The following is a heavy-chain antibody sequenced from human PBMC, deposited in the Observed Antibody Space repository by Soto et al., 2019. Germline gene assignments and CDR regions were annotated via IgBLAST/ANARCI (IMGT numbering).Heavy chain of an antibody. V-gene: IGHV3-30-3*01. J-gene: IGHJ4*02. Sequence: QVPLVESGGGVVQPGRSLRLSCAASGFAFTNYAMHWVRQAPGKGLEWVAVVSYDGRTKYYADSVKGRFTISRDNSKNTLYLQMNSLRPEDTALYYCARGREWELLLKHRHGFENWGQGTLVTVSS. CDR2: VSYDGRTK. CDR1: GFAFTNYA. D-gene: IGHD1-26*01. CDR3: ARGREWELLLKHRHGFEN.